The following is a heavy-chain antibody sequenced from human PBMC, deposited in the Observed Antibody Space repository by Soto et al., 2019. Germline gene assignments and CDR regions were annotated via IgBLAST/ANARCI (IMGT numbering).Heavy chain of an antibody. CDR3: AKIAAAGNGGAYNYFDY. CDR1: GFTFSSYA. J-gene: IGHJ4*02. D-gene: IGHD6-13*01. V-gene: IGHV3-23*01. CDR2: ISGSGGST. Sequence: PGGSLRLSCAASGFTFSSYAMSWVRQAPGKGLEWVSAISGSGGSTYYADSVKGRFTISRDNSKNTLYLQMNSLRAEDTAVYYCAKIAAAGNGGAYNYFDYWGQGTLVTVSS.